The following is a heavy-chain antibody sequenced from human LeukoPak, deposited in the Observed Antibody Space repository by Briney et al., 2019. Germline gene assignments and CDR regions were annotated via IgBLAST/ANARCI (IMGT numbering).Heavy chain of an antibody. D-gene: IGHD3-10*01. Sequence: SETLSLTCAVYGGSFSGYYWSWIRQPPGKGLEWIGEINHSGSTNYNPSLKSRVTISVDTSKNQFSLKLSSVTAADTAVYYCARGRGLLWFGELSSWFDPWGQGTLVTVSS. J-gene: IGHJ5*02. V-gene: IGHV4-34*01. CDR1: GGSFSGYY. CDR3: ARGRGLLWFGELSSWFDP. CDR2: INHSGST.